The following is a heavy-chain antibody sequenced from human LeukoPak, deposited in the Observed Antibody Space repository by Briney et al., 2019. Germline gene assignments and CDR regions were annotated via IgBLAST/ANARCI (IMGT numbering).Heavy chain of an antibody. D-gene: IGHD4-17*01. Sequence: SGTLSLTCAVSGGSISSSNWWSWVRQPPGKGLEWIGEIYHSGSTNYNPSFKSRVTISVDKSKNQFSLKLSSVTAADTAVYYCARDVATVTTGWFDPWGQGTLVTVSS. CDR2: IYHSGST. V-gene: IGHV4-4*02. CDR1: GGSISSSNW. CDR3: ARDVATVTTGWFDP. J-gene: IGHJ5*02.